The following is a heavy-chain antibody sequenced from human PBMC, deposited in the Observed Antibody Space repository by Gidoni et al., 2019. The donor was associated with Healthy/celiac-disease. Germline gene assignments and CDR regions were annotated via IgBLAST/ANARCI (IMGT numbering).Heavy chain of an antibody. D-gene: IGHD6-19*01. CDR3: ARDPDDSSGGGWYFDL. Sequence: EVKLVESGGGVVRPGGSPRLSCAASGFPFDDYGMSWVRPAQGKGLEWVSGINWKGGSTGYADSVKGRFTSSRDNAKNALYLQMNSLRAEDTALYHCARDPDDSSGGGWYFDLWGRGTLVTVSS. CDR1: GFPFDDYG. J-gene: IGHJ2*01. CDR2: INWKGGST. V-gene: IGHV3-20*01.